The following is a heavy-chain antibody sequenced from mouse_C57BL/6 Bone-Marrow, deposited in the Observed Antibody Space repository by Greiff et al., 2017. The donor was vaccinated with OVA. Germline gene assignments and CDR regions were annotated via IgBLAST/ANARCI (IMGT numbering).Heavy chain of an antibody. CDR2: ISDGGSYT. Sequence: EVKLMESGGGLVKPGGSLKLSCAASGFTFSSYAMSWVRQTPEKRLEWVATISDGGSYTYYPDNVKGRFTISRDNAKNNLYLQMSHLKSEDTAMYYCARGPLTGTWYFDVWGTGTTVTVSS. CDR1: GFTFSSYA. V-gene: IGHV5-4*03. D-gene: IGHD4-1*01. CDR3: ARGPLTGTWYFDV. J-gene: IGHJ1*03.